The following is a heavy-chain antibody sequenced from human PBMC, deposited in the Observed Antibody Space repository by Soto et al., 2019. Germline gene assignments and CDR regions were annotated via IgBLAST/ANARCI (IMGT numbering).Heavy chain of an antibody. D-gene: IGHD3-3*01. Sequence: QLQLQESGPGLVKPSETLSLTCTVSGGSISSRSHYWGWIRQSPGKHLAWIGSSYYRGSTHYKPSHKSRVTTSVDTSKNQVSLKVYSATAADTVLYSCATDGGFGVGTPFFEYWGQGILVTVSS. CDR2: SYYRGST. V-gene: IGHV4-39*02. CDR3: ATDGGFGVGTPFFEY. CDR1: GGSISSRSHY. J-gene: IGHJ4*02.